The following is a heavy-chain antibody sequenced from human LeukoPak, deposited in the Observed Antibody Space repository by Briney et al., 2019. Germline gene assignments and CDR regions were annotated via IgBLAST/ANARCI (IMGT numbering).Heavy chain of an antibody. CDR3: ATALLFRYSGSYYTAFDI. V-gene: IGHV1-24*01. Sequence: ASVKVSCKVSGYTLTELSMHWVRQAPGKGLEWMGGFDPEDGETIYAQKFQGRVTMTEDTSTDAAYMELSSLRSEDTAVYYCATALLFRYSGSYYTAFDIWGQGTMVTASS. J-gene: IGHJ3*02. CDR2: FDPEDGET. D-gene: IGHD1-26*01. CDR1: GYTLTELS.